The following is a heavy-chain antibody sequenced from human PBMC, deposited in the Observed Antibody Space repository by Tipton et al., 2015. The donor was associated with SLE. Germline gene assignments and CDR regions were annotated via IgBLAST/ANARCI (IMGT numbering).Heavy chain of an antibody. J-gene: IGHJ4*02. Sequence: TLPLTCTVSGVSISDHYWTWIRQPSGKGLEWLAYVFYSGSSNFNRAHYNPSLMGRVTISVDTSKNQFSLHLTSVTSADTAVYYCATYFYDATGYQSVDDWGQGALVTVSS. CDR3: ATYFYDATGYQSVDD. V-gene: IGHV4-59*11. CDR2: VFYSGSS. CDR1: GVSISDHY. D-gene: IGHD3-22*01.